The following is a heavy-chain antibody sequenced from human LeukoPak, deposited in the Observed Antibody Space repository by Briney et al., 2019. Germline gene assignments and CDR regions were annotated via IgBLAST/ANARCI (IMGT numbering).Heavy chain of an antibody. CDR2: IGKDGST. CDR3: IRDLGLSHAYGAFDV. Sequence: GGSLRLSCAASGFTFSYYDMHWVRQVTGKSLEWVSGIGKDGSTYYPGSVKGRFTISRENAKNSLYLQMSSLRAEDTAVYYCIRDLGLSHAYGAFDVWGQGTMVTVSS. CDR1: GFTFSYYD. V-gene: IGHV3-13*01. J-gene: IGHJ3*01. D-gene: IGHD3-16*01.